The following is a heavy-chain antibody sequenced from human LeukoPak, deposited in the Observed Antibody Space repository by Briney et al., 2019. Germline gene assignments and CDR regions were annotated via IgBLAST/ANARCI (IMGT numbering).Heavy chain of an antibody. V-gene: IGHV3-48*03. Sequence: GGSLRLSCAASGFAFSNYEMNWVRQAPGKGLEWVSYISPSGGTITYADSVKGRFTISRDNAKNSLYLQMNSLGAEDTAVYYCVRVRYCSSTNCHGGWFDPGGQGTLVTVS. D-gene: IGHD2-2*01. CDR1: GFAFSNYE. J-gene: IGHJ5*02. CDR2: ISPSGGTI. CDR3: VRVRYCSSTNCHGGWFDP.